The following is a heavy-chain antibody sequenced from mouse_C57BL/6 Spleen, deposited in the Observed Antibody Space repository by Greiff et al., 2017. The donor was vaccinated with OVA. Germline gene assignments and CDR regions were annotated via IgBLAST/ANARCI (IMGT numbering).Heavy chain of an antibody. CDR2: IDPANGNT. CDR1: GFNIKNTY. CDR3: ARSTMIKYYFDY. J-gene: IGHJ2*01. V-gene: IGHV14-3*01. Sequence: DVKLVESVAELVRPGASVKLSCTASGFNIKNTYMHWVKQRPEQGLEWIGRIDPANGNTKYAPKFQGKATITADTSSNTAYLQLSSLTSEDTAIYYCARSTMIKYYFDYWGQGTTLTVSS. D-gene: IGHD2-4*01.